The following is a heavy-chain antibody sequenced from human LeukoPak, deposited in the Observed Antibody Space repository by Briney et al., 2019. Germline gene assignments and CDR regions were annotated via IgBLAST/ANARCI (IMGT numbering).Heavy chain of an antibody. J-gene: IGHJ4*01. Sequence: SETLSLTCTVSGYSISSGYYWGWIRQPPGKGLEWIGTIYHSGSTYYNPSLKSRVTMSVDTSKDQFSLKLSSVTAADTAVYYCARSPWGGVIDKSYLDYWGQEPWSPSPQ. CDR2: IYHSGST. V-gene: IGHV4-38-2*02. CDR1: GYSISSGYY. D-gene: IGHD3-16*02. CDR3: ARSPWGGVIDKSYLDY.